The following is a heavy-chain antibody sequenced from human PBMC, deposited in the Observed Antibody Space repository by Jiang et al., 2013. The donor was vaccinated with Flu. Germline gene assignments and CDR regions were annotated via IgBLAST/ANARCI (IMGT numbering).Heavy chain of an antibody. CDR2: ISSSSSNI. D-gene: IGHD3-22*01. V-gene: IGHV3-21*01. CDR3: ASVSWNYYYYDMDVLDV. Sequence: SGGGLVKPGGSLRLSCAASGFIFSTYSMNWVRQAPGKGLEWVSYISSSSSNIHYADSVKGRFTISRDNANNSLYLQMNGLRAEDTAMYYCASVSWNYYYYDMDVLDVWGQGTTVTVSS. J-gene: IGHJ6*02. CDR1: GFIFSTYS.